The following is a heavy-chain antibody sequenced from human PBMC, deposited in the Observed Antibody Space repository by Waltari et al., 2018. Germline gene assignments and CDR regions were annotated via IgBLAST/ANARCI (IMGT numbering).Heavy chain of an antibody. V-gene: IGHV1-2*02. D-gene: IGHD6-19*01. CDR1: GYSFTGYY. CDR2: INPNSCGT. CDR3: ARGSFSGPSDY. J-gene: IGHJ4*02. Sequence: QVQLVQSGAEVKKPGASVKVSCKASGYSFTGYYINWVRQAPGQGLEWMGWINPNSCGTNFAQKFQGRLTMTRDTSISTANMELNSLRSDDAAVYYCARGSFSGPSDYWGQGTLVTVSS.